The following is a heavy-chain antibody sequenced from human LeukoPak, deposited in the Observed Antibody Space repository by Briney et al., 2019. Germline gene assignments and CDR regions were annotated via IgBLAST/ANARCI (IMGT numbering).Heavy chain of an antibody. Sequence: SETLSLTCAVYGESLSGYYWSWIRQPPGRGLEWIGEINHSGRTSYSASLKSRVTISVDTSKNQFSLKLNSVTAADTAVYYCARGDIAAGGAPFDYWGQGTLVTVSS. CDR3: ARGDIAAGGAPFDY. D-gene: IGHD6-13*01. CDR1: GESLSGYY. V-gene: IGHV4-34*01. CDR2: INHSGRT. J-gene: IGHJ4*02.